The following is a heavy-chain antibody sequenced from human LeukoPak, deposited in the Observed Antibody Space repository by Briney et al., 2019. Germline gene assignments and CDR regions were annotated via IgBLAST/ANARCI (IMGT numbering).Heavy chain of an antibody. CDR3: ARGIRDLIPYYYYGMDV. J-gene: IGHJ6*02. Sequence: SGTLSLTCAVFGGSISSSYWWTWVRQPPGKGLELIGESYHSGSTHYNPSLKSRVTISIDKSKSQFSLELSSVNAADTAVYYCARGIRDLIPYYYYGMDVWGQGTTVTVSS. D-gene: IGHD2-21*01. CDR1: GGSISSSYW. V-gene: IGHV4-4*02. CDR2: SYHSGST.